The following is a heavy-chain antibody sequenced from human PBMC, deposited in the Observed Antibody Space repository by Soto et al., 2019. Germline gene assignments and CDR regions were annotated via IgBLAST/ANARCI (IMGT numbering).Heavy chain of an antibody. CDR1: GCSSSSYY. V-gene: IGHV4-4*07. CDR3: ARDNYSTDYYYYYGMDV. Sequence: PXETLFLTCTVSGCSSSSYYWSWIRQPAGKGLEWIGRIYTSGSTNYNPSLKSRVTMSVDTSKNQFSLKLSSVTAADTAVYYCARDNYSTDYYYYYGMDVWGQGTTVTVSS. D-gene: IGHD4-4*01. CDR2: IYTSGST. J-gene: IGHJ6*02.